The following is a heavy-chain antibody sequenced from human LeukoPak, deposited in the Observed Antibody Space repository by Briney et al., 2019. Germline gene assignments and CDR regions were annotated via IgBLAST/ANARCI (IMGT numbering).Heavy chain of an antibody. CDR2: INPKSGGT. Sequence: EASVRVSCKTSGYSFTDYYMHWVRQAPGQGLEWMGWINPKSGGTSSAQKFQDRVTMTRDTSITTVYMEVSWLTSDDTAIYYCARADRLDGGPYLIGPWGQGTLVTVSS. D-gene: IGHD2-21*01. V-gene: IGHV1-2*02. CDR1: GYSFTDYY. CDR3: ARADRLDGGPYLIGP. J-gene: IGHJ5*02.